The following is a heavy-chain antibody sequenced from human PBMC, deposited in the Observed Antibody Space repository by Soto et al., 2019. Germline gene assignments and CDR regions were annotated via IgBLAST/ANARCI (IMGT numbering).Heavy chain of an antibody. D-gene: IGHD1-26*01. V-gene: IGHV3-21*01. CDR3: AREGGATAIYYYYYGMDV. CDR2: ISSSSSYI. CDR1: GFTFSSYS. Sequence: EVQLVESGGGLVKPGGSLRLSCAASGFTFSSYSMNWVRQAPGKGLEWVSSISSSSSYIYYADSVKGRFTISRDNAKNSLYLQMNSLRAEDTAVYYCAREGGATAIYYYYYGMDVWGQGATVTVSS. J-gene: IGHJ6*02.